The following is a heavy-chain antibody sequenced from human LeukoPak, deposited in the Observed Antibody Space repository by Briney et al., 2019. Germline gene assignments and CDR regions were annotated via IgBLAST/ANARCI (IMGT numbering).Heavy chain of an antibody. CDR3: AKRGGSGRYNLYYFDY. J-gene: IGHJ4*02. Sequence: TGGSLRLSCAASGFTFSSYAMSWVRQAPGKGLEWVSAISGSGGSTYYADSVKGRFTISRDNSKNTLYLQMNSLRAEDTAVYYCAKRGGSGRYNLYYFDYWGQGTLVTVSS. CDR1: GFTFSSYA. D-gene: IGHD3-10*01. V-gene: IGHV3-23*01. CDR2: ISGSGGST.